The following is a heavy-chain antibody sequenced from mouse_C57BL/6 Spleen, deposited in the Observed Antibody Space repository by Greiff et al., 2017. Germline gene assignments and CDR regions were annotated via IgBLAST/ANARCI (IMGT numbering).Heavy chain of an antibody. D-gene: IGHD2-3*01. J-gene: IGHJ4*01. Sequence: VQLQQSGPGLVQPSQSLSITCPVSGFSLTSYGVHWVRQSPGKGLEWLGVIWSGGSTDYNAAFISRLSISKDNSKSQVFFKMNSLQADDTAIYYCARTGLLRYAMDYWGQGTSVTVSS. CDR1: GFSLTSYG. CDR2: IWSGGST. V-gene: IGHV2-2*01. CDR3: ARTGLLRYAMDY.